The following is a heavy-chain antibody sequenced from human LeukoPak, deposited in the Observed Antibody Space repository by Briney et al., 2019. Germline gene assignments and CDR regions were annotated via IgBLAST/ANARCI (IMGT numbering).Heavy chain of an antibody. Sequence: SETLSLTCTASGGSISSYDLSWIRQPPEKGLEWIGYTHYSGTSNYNPSLMSRGSILLNTTKNQFPLKLSSVTAADSAVYYCASGWYGDGGYWGQGLRVTVSS. CDR3: ASGWYGDGGY. CDR2: THYSGTS. V-gene: IGHV4-59*01. D-gene: IGHD6-19*01. CDR1: GGSISSYD. J-gene: IGHJ4*02.